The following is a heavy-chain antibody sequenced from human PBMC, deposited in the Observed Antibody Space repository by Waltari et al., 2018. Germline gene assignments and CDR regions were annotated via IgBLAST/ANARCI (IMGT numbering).Heavy chain of an antibody. CDR3: ASSYSSSSYVVL. CDR1: GGSISSSSYY. V-gene: IGHV4-39*01. Sequence: QLQLQESGPGLVKPSETLSLTCTVSGGSISSSSYYWGWIRQPPGKGLGWIGSIYYRGSTAYNPAHKGGVTISVDTSKNQFSLKLSSVTAADTAVYYCASSYSSSSYVVLWGQGTLVTVSS. CDR2: IYYRGST. D-gene: IGHD6-13*01. J-gene: IGHJ4*02.